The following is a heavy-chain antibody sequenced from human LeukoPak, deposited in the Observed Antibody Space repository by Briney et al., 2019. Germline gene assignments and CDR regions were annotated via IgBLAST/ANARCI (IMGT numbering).Heavy chain of an antibody. J-gene: IGHJ4*02. CDR2: ISSSGSTI. Sequence: GGSLRLSCAASGFTFSSYEMNWVRQAPGKGLEWVSYISSSGSTIYYADSVKGRFTISRDNAKNSLYLQMNSLRAADTAVYYCAREIFRLQKYSPGSSGWFDYFDYWGQGTLVTVSS. V-gene: IGHV3-48*03. D-gene: IGHD6-19*01. CDR3: AREIFRLQKYSPGSSGWFDYFDY. CDR1: GFTFSSYE.